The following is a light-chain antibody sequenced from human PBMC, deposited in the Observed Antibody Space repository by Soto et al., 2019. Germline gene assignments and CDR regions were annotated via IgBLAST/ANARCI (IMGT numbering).Light chain of an antibody. Sequence: QSALTQPPSASGSPGQSVTISCTGTSSDAGGYNYVSWYQQHPGKAPKVMIYEVSKRPSGVPGRFSGSKSDNTASLTVSGLQAEDEADYYCSSYAGSNTWVFGGGTKLTVL. CDR3: SSYAGSNTWV. CDR2: EVS. CDR1: SSDAGGYNY. J-gene: IGLJ3*02. V-gene: IGLV2-8*01.